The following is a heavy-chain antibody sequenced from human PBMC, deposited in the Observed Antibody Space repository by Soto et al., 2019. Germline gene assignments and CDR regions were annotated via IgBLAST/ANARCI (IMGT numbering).Heavy chain of an antibody. J-gene: IGHJ3*02. D-gene: IGHD3-22*01. Sequence: QVQLVQSGAEVKKPGSSVKVSCKASGGTFSSYAISWVRQAPGQGLEWMGGIIPIFGTANYAQKFQDRVTITADESTSTAYMELSSLRSEDTAVYYCARDRTLYYYDSSGSRRNAFDIWGQGTMVTVSS. CDR1: GGTFSSYA. CDR2: IIPIFGTA. V-gene: IGHV1-69*01. CDR3: ARDRTLYYYDSSGSRRNAFDI.